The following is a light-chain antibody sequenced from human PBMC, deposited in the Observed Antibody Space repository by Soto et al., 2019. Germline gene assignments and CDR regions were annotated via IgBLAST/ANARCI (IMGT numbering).Light chain of an antibody. CDR1: QSVNIY. Sequence: EIVMTQSPATLSVSPGERATLSCRACQSVNIYLAWYQQKPGQAPRLLIFGASYRATGIPARFSGSGSGTEFNLTISSLQSEDFAVYFCQQYDDWLRLTFGGGTKVEIK. CDR3: QQYDDWLRLT. CDR2: GAS. V-gene: IGKV3D-15*01. J-gene: IGKJ4*01.